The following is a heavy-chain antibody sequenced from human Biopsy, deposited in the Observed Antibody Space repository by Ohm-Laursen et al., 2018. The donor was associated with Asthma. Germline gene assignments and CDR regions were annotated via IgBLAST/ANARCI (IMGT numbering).Heavy chain of an antibody. V-gene: IGHV4-34*01. Sequence: GTLSLTCGVYRGSLRVYVWSWIRQPPGKGLEWIGESNQGGSPTFNPSLKSRVTISRDTSKNQLSLKLRSVTAADTAVYYCASGPEWYGLDVWGQGTTVTASS. D-gene: IGHD3-3*01. CDR1: RGSLRVYV. CDR2: SNQGGSP. CDR3: ASGPEWYGLDV. J-gene: IGHJ6*02.